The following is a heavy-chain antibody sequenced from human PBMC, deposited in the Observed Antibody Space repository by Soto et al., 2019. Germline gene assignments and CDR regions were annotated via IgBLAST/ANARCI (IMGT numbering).Heavy chain of an antibody. V-gene: IGHV3-23*01. CDR1: GFTFSRYG. CDR3: AKDLVDYDILTGYMFDY. J-gene: IGHJ4*02. Sequence: GSLRLSCAASGFTFSRYGMHWVRQAPGKGLEWVSAISGSGGSTYYADSVKGRFTISRDNSKNTLYLQMNSLRAEDTAVYYCAKDLVDYDILTGYMFDYWGQGTLVTVSS. D-gene: IGHD3-9*01. CDR2: ISGSGGST.